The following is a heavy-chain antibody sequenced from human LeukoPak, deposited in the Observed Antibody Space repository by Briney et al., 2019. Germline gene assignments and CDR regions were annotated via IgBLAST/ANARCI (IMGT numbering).Heavy chain of an antibody. V-gene: IGHV3-30-3*01. D-gene: IGHD1-1*01. CDR3: AREPSLGNWNPENSFDY. CDR2: ISYDGSNK. CDR1: GFTFSSYA. J-gene: IGHJ4*02. Sequence: QTGGSLRLSCAASGFTFSSYAMHWVRQAPGKGLEWVAVISYDGSNKYYADSVKGRFTISRDNSKNTLYLQMNSLRAEDTAVYYCAREPSLGNWNPENSFDYWGQGTLVTVSS.